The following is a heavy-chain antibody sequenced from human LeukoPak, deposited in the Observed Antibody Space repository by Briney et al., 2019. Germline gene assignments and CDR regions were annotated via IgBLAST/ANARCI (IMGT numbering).Heavy chain of an antibody. CDR2: INPNSGGT. CDR3: ARDRMDTGTYFDY. D-gene: IGHD5-18*01. CDR1: GYTFTGYY. V-gene: IGHV1-2*02. Sequence: GASVKVSCKASGYTFTGYYMHWVRQAPRQGLEWMGWINPNSGGTNYAQKLQGRVTMTTDTSTSTAYMELRSLRSDDTAMYYCARDRMDTGTYFDYWGQGTLVTVSS. J-gene: IGHJ4*02.